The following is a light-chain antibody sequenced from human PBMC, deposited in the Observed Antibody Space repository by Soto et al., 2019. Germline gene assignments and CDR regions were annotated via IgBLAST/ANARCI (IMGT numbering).Light chain of an antibody. Sequence: DIQMTQSPSTLSASVGDGVTITCRASQSIGSGLAWYQQKPGKAPKLLIYKATNLQGGVPSRFSGSGSGTDFSLTISSLQPVDSATYYCQQYNDFQYTFGRGTKLEI. V-gene: IGKV1-5*03. CDR2: KAT. J-gene: IGKJ2*01. CDR1: QSIGSG. CDR3: QQYNDFQYT.